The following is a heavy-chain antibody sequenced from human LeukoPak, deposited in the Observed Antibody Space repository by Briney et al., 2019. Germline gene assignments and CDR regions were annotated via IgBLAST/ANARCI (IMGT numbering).Heavy chain of an antibody. D-gene: IGHD2-21*02. CDR1: GYSFSNYW. Sequence: GESLKISCEGSGYSFSNYWIGWVRQMPGKGLEWLGIIYPGDYETRYSPSFQGLVTISVDKSISTAYLQWSSLKASDTAMYYCAIPPGYCGNDCSFDHWGQGTLVTVSS. CDR3: AIPPGYCGNDCSFDH. V-gene: IGHV5-51*01. CDR2: IYPGDYET. J-gene: IGHJ4*02.